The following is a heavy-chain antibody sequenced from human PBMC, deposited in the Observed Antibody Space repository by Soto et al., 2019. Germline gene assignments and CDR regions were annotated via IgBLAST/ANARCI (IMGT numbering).Heavy chain of an antibody. CDR3: ARDEVPDVQNDAFDI. CDR2: IDPSDGTT. CDR1: GYAFTTYH. V-gene: IGHV1-46*04. J-gene: IGHJ3*02. Sequence: ASVKVSCKASGYAFTTYHMHWVRQAPGQGLEWMGMIDPSDGTTTYAQKLQGRVTMTRDTATSTVYMELSSLRSEDTAVYYCARDEVPDVQNDAFDIWGQGTMVTVSS.